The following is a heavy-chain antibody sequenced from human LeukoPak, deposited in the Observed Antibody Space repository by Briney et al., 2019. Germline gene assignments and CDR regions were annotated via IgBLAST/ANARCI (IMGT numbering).Heavy chain of an antibody. Sequence: QSGGSLRLSCAASGFTFSSYGMHWVRQAPGKGLEWVAFIRYDGSNKYYADSVKGRSTISRDNSKNTLYLQMNSLRAEDTAVYYCAKDRCSSTSCYTIFDYWGQGTLVTVSS. CDR2: IRYDGSNK. D-gene: IGHD2-2*02. CDR3: AKDRCSSTSCYTIFDY. J-gene: IGHJ4*02. CDR1: GFTFSSYG. V-gene: IGHV3-30*02.